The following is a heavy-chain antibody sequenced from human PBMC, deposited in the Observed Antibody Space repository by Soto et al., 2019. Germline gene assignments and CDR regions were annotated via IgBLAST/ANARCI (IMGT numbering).Heavy chain of an antibody. CDR3: ARVDWRVASDV. D-gene: IGHD2-15*01. CDR2: IKQDESEK. V-gene: IGHV3-7*04. CDR1: GFPLSSYW. J-gene: IGHJ3*01. Sequence: EVQLVESGGGLVQPGGSLRLSCAASGFPLSSYWMTWVRQAPGKGLEWVANIKQDESEKTYVVSVKGRFTISRDNAKSSVYLQMNSLRVEDTATYYCARVDWRVASDVWGQGTMVSVSS.